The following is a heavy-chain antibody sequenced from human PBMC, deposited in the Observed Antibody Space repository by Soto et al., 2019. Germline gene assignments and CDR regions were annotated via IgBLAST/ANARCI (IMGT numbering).Heavy chain of an antibody. CDR1: GYSFTSYW. CDR3: ARLLRYFDWDPDYYGMDV. J-gene: IGHJ6*02. D-gene: IGHD3-9*01. Sequence: PGEARKISCKGSGYSFTSYWIGWVRQMPGKGLEWMGIIYPGDSDTRYSPPFQGQVTISADKSISTAYLQWSSLKASDTAMYYCARLLRYFDWDPDYYGMDVWGQGTTVTVSS. V-gene: IGHV5-51*01. CDR2: IYPGDSDT.